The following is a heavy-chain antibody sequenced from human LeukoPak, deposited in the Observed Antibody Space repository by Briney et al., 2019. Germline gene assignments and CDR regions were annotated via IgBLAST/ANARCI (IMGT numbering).Heavy chain of an antibody. Sequence: PGGSLRLSCAASGLTVSRNYMSWVRQAPGKGLEWVANIKQDGSEKYYVDSVKGRFTISRDNAKNSLYLQMNSLRAEDTAVYYCARATVYQDYWGQGTQVTVSS. J-gene: IGHJ4*02. CDR3: ARATVYQDY. CDR1: GLTVSRNY. CDR2: IKQDGSEK. D-gene: IGHD2-8*01. V-gene: IGHV3-7*01.